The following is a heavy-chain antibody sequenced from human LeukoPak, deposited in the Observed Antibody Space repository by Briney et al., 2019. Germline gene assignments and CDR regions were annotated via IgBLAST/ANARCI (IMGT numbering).Heavy chain of an antibody. CDR3: AREVVVSMNIDY. V-gene: IGHV4-38-2*02. CDR2: IYHSGST. CDR1: GYSISSGYY. Sequence: SETLSLTCAVSGYSISSGYYWGWIRQPPGKGLEWVGSIYHSGSTCYNPSLKSRVTISVDTSKNQFSLKLSSVTAADTAVYYCAREVVVSMNIDYWGQGTLVTVSS. J-gene: IGHJ4*02. D-gene: IGHD2-21*01.